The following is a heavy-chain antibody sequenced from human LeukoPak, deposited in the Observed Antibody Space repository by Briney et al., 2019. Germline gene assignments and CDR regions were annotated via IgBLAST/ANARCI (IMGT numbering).Heavy chain of an antibody. D-gene: IGHD3-3*01. V-gene: IGHV1-24*01. CDR1: GYTLTELS. Sequence: GASVKVSCKVSGYTLTELSMHWVRQAPGKGLEWMGGFDPEDGETIYAQKFQGRVTMTEDTSTDTAYMELSSLRSEDTAVYYCATSLRSFGVVPMVHYYYYMDVWGKGTTVTVSS. CDR2: FDPEDGET. J-gene: IGHJ6*03. CDR3: ATSLRSFGVVPMVHYYYYMDV.